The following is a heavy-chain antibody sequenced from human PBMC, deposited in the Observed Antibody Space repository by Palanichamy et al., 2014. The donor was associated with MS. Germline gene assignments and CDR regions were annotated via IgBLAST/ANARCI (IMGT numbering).Heavy chain of an antibody. V-gene: IGHV3-74*01. CDR1: GFTFSNFE. CDR2: VNKDGSFT. D-gene: IGHD3-3*01. J-gene: IGHJ5*02. CDR3: TRDFITPGDL. Sequence: EVQLVESGGRRSSTWESLRLSCAASGFTFSNFEMHWVRQAPGKGLVWVSYVNKDGSFTTYADSVKGRFTISRDNAKNTLYLQMNSLRAEDTAIYYCTRDFITPGDLWGQGTLVTVSS.